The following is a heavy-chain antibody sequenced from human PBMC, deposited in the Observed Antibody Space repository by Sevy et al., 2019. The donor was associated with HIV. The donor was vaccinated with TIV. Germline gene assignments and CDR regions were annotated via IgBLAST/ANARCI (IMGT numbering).Heavy chain of an antibody. CDR2: INYNGIT. D-gene: IGHD6-19*01. Sequence: SETLSLTCTVCGASISSSGYYWGWIRQPPGKGLEWIANINYNGITFYNPSLKSRITISADTSKNQFSLDLNSVTAADTAIYYCAGPILTYNNGWSYYDYWGQGTVVTVSS. CDR1: GASISSSGYY. J-gene: IGHJ4*02. V-gene: IGHV4-39*01. CDR3: AGPILTYNNGWSYYDY.